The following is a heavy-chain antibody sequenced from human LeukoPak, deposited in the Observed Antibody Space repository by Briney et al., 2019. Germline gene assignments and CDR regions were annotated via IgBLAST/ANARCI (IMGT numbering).Heavy chain of an antibody. CDR3: ARARRRDGYKSSFDY. CDR1: TGSLSNNY. D-gene: IGHD5-24*01. V-gene: IGHV4-4*07. CDR2: IYPSGNT. Sequence: PSETLSLTCSVSTGSLSNNYWSWIRQPVGKGLEWIGRIYPSGNTNYNSSLKSRVTMSVDTSKKQFSLKLSSVTAADTAVYYCARARRRDGYKSSFDYWGQGTLVTVSS. J-gene: IGHJ4*02.